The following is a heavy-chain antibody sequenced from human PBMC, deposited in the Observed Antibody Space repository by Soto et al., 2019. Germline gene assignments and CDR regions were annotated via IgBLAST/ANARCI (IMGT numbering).Heavy chain of an antibody. Sequence: SVKVSCKASGGTFSNYAISWVRQAPGQGLEWMGGIIPIFGTANYAQKFQGRVTITADESTGTAYMELSSLRSDDTAVYYCASGYCSGGSCYGLYFFDYWGQGTLVTVSS. J-gene: IGHJ4*02. D-gene: IGHD2-15*01. CDR2: IIPIFGTA. CDR1: GGTFSNYA. CDR3: ASGYCSGGSCYGLYFFDY. V-gene: IGHV1-69*13.